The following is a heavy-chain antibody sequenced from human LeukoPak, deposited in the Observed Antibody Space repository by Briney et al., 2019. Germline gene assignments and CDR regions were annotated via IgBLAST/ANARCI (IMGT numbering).Heavy chain of an antibody. CDR3: ARDLPLYYDSSGYYYDY. J-gene: IGHJ4*02. CDR1: GFTFSSYE. D-gene: IGHD3-22*01. V-gene: IGHV3-21*05. Sequence: GGSLRLSCAASGFTFSSYEMNWVRQAPGKGLEWVSYISSSSSYIYYADSVKGRFTISRDNAKNSLYLQMNSLRAEDTAVYYCARDLPLYYDSSGYYYDYWGQGTLVTVSS. CDR2: ISSSSSYI.